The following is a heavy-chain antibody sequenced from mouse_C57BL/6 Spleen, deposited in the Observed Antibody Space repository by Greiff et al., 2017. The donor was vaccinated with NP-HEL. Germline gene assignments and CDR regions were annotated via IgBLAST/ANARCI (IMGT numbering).Heavy chain of an antibody. Sequence: VQLQQSGAELVRPGTSVKVSCKASGYAFTNYLIEWVKQRPGQGLEWIGVINPGSGGTNYNEKFKGKATLTADKSSSTAYMQLSSLTSEDSAVYFCARWDGYERYFDVWGTGTTVTVSS. CDR3: ARWDGYERYFDV. J-gene: IGHJ1*03. D-gene: IGHD2-2*01. CDR2: INPGSGGT. V-gene: IGHV1-54*01. CDR1: GYAFTNYL.